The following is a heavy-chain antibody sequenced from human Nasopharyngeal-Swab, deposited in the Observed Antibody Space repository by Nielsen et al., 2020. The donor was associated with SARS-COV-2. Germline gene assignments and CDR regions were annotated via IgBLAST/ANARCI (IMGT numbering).Heavy chain of an antibody. D-gene: IGHD1-26*01. J-gene: IGHJ4*02. CDR2: IKEDGSQK. V-gene: IGHV3-7*03. Sequence: GESLIISCAVSGFTFSTFWMTWVRQAPGKGLEWVANIKEDGSQKYYLDSVKGRFTISRDSAKNSLYLQMNRLRAEDTAIYFCARAVAGATDYWGQGTLVTVSS. CDR1: GFTFSTFW. CDR3: ARAVAGATDY.